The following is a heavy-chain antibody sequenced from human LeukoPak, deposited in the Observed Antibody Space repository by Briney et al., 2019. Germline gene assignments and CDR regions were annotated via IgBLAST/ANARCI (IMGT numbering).Heavy chain of an antibody. D-gene: IGHD2-2*01. J-gene: IGHJ3*02. Sequence: ASVKVSCKTSGYTFTGYYMHWVRQAPGQGLEWMGWISAYNGNTNYAQKFQGRVTMTRNTSISTAYMELSSLRSEDTAVYYCARVALGYCSSTSCPDDAFDIWGQGTMVTVSS. CDR2: ISAYNGNT. CDR1: GYTFTGYY. CDR3: ARVALGYCSSTSCPDDAFDI. V-gene: IGHV1-2*02.